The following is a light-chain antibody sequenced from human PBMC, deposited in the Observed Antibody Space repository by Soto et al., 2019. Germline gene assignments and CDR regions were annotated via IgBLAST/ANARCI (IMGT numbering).Light chain of an antibody. CDR3: QQYNNWPRT. CDR2: GAS. CDR1: QSVSSN. J-gene: IGKJ1*01. V-gene: IGKV3-15*01. Sequence: EIVMTQSPATLSVSQGERATLPCRASQSVSSNLAWYQQKPGQAPRLLIYGASTRATGIPARFSGSGSGTEFTLTISSLQSEDFAVYYCQQYNNWPRTFGQGTKV.